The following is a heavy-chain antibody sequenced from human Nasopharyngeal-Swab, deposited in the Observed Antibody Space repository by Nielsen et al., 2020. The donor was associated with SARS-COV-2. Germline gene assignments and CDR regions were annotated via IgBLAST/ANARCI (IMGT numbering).Heavy chain of an antibody. D-gene: IGHD2-21*02. CDR3: ARTAAFCGGDCYSEFFQH. V-gene: IGHV3-21*01. CDR2: ISASSSYI. J-gene: IGHJ1*01. CDR1: GFTFSTYN. Sequence: GESLKISCAASGFTFSTYNMNWVRQTPGKGLEWVSSISASSSYIWYADSVKGRFTLSRDNAENSLYLQMNNLRADDTAVYYCARTAAFCGGDCYSEFFQHWGQGTLVTVSS.